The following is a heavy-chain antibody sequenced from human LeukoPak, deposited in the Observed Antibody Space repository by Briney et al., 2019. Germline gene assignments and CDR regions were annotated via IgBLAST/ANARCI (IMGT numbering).Heavy chain of an antibody. Sequence: QPGGSLRLSCTASGFTLSSYAMSWVRQVPGEGLEWVSTISGSADNTNYAEAVKGRFTISRDNSKNTMYLQMNSVRAEDTAVYYCAKQGFGCWGQGTLVTVSS. J-gene: IGHJ4*02. CDR1: GFTLSSYA. CDR2: ISGSADNT. CDR3: AKQGFGC. V-gene: IGHV3-23*01.